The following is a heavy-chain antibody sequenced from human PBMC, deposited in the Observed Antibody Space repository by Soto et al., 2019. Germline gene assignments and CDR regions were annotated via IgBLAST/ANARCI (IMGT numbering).Heavy chain of an antibody. CDR1: GGSISSYH. Sequence: PSETLSLTCTVSGGSISSYHWSWIRQPPGKGLEWIGYIYYSGSTNYNPSLKSRVTISVDTSKNQFSLKLSSVTAADTAVYYCARDLGYCSSTSCLNWFDPWGQGTLVTVSS. CDR3: ARDLGYCSSTSCLNWFDP. J-gene: IGHJ5*02. V-gene: IGHV4-59*01. CDR2: IYYSGST. D-gene: IGHD2-2*01.